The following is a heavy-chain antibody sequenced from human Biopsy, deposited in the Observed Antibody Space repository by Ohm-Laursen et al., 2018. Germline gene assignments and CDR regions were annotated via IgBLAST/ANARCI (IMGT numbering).Heavy chain of an antibody. CDR2: VYYTGST. CDR3: AKDRGYYSDRTVPGYFDL. V-gene: IGHV4-59*01. Sequence: GTLSLTCTVSGDSISSYYWSWIRQPPGQGLQWIGYVYYTGSTDYNPSPQSRVTISVDTSKNHFSLRLRSVTPADTAIYYCAKDRGYYSDRTVPGYFDLWGRGTLVTVSS. J-gene: IGHJ2*01. CDR1: GDSISSYY. D-gene: IGHD3-22*01.